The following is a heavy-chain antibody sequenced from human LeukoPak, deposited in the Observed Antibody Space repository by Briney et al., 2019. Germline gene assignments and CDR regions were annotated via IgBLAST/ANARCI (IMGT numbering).Heavy chain of an antibody. CDR3: VSQAPPRHIVVVTATPHY. CDR2: IIPIFGTA. V-gene: IGHV1-69*13. CDR1: GYTFTSYG. D-gene: IGHD2-21*02. Sequence: SVKVSCKASGYTFTSYGISGVRQAPGQGLEWMGGIIPIFGTANYAQKFQGRVTITADESTSTAYLELSSLRSADTAVYYCVSQAPPRHIVVVTATPHYWGQGPLVTVPS. J-gene: IGHJ4*02.